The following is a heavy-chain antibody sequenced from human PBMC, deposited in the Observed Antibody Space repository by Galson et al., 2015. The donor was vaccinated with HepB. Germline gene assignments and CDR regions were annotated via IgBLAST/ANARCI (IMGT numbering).Heavy chain of an antibody. Sequence: QSGAEVKKPGESLEISCKGSGYSFTSYWIAWVRQMPGKGLEWMGIFYPGDSDTAYSPSFQGQVTISGDKSISTAYLQWSSLKASDTAMYYCASGVSRTWGSYYFDYWGQGTLVTVSS. V-gene: IGHV5-51*01. CDR3: ASGVSRTWGSYYFDY. J-gene: IGHJ4*02. D-gene: IGHD3-16*01. CDR1: GYSFTSYW. CDR2: FYPGDSDT.